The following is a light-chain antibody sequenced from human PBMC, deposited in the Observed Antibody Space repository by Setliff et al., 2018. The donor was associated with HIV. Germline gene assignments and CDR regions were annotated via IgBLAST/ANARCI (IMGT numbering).Light chain of an antibody. Sequence: QSVLTQPPSASGSPGQSVTISCTGTSSDVGGYNYVSWYQQHPGKAPKLMIYEVSRRPSGVPDRFSGSKSGNTASLTVSGLQAEDEADYYCSSYTSSTPLYVFGPGTKVTVL. CDR1: SSDVGGYNY. J-gene: IGLJ1*01. CDR3: SSYTSSTPLYV. V-gene: IGLV2-8*01. CDR2: EVS.